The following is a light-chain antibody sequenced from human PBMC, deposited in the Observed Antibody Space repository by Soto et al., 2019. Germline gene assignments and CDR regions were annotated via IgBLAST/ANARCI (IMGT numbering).Light chain of an antibody. CDR2: GNI. J-gene: IGLJ1*01. V-gene: IGLV1-40*01. CDR3: QSYDSTLSARYV. CDR1: SSNIGAGYD. Sequence: QPVLTQPPSVSGAPGQRLTISCTGSSSNIGAGYDVHWYQQRPGTAPKLLIFGNINRPSGVPERLAGSKSGTSASLAITGLQAEDEGDYYCQSYDSTLSARYVFGTGTKVTVL.